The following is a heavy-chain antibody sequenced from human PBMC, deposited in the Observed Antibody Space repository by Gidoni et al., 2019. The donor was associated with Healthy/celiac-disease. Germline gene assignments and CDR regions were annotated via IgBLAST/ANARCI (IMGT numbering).Heavy chain of an antibody. D-gene: IGHD2-15*01. CDR1: GGSSSGYY. V-gene: IGHV4-34*01. CDR2: SNHSGST. Sequence: QVQLQQWGAGLLKPSETLSLTCAVYGGSSSGYYRTWIRQSTAKGLEWIGESNHSGSTNYNPSLQSRVNISVDTSKNQFSLKLSSVTATDTAVYYCARGELVGNPGIGYYYYGMDYWGQGTTVTVSS. J-gene: IGHJ6*02. CDR3: ARGELVGNPGIGYYYYGMDY.